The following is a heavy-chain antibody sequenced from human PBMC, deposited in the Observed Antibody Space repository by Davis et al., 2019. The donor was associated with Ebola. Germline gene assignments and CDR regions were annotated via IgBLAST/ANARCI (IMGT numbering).Heavy chain of an antibody. Sequence: GESLKISCAASGFTFSSYSMNWVRQAPGKGLEWVSSISSSSSYIYYADSVKGRFTISRDNAKNSLYLQMNSLRAEDTAVYYCARDMSGSYTAFDIWGQGTMVTVSS. CDR3: ARDMSGSYTAFDI. D-gene: IGHD1-26*01. J-gene: IGHJ3*02. V-gene: IGHV3-21*01. CDR1: GFTFSSYS. CDR2: ISSSSSYI.